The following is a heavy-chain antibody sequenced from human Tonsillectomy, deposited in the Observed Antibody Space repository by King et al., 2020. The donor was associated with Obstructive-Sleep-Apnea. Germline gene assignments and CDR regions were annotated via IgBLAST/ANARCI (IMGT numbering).Heavy chain of an antibody. CDR2: IYPSGST. Sequence: QLQESGPGLVKPSETLTLTCTVSRGSISSHYWSWIRQPAGKGLEWIGRIYPSGSTNYNPSLKRRVIMSVDTSKNQFSLKLNSVTAADTAVYFCARGTEYSSGWYREYYFDYWGQGTLVTVSS. D-gene: IGHD6-19*01. CDR1: RGSISSHY. CDR3: ARGTEYSSGWYREYYFDY. J-gene: IGHJ4*02. V-gene: IGHV4-4*07.